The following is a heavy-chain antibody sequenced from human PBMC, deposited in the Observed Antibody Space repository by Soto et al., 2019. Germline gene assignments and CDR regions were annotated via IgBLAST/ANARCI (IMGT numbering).Heavy chain of an antibody. CDR1: GFTFSTYV. V-gene: IGHV3-23*01. CDR3: GRDTGMGTYYEVGRRHGGDS. CDR2: ITASSDST. D-gene: IGHD3-22*01. J-gene: IGHJ4*02. Sequence: EVQLLESGGGLVQPGGSLRLSCAASGFTFSTYVMNWVRQAPGKGLEYISAITASSDSTFYADSVKGRFAISRDNSKNTLYLQMGRLRAEETAVYYCGRDTGMGTYYEVGRRHGGDSWGQGTLVTVSS.